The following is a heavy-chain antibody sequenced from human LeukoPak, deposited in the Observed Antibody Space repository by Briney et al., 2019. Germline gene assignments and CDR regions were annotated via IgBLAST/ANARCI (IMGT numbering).Heavy chain of an antibody. V-gene: IGHV5-10-1*01. CDR2: IDPSDSYT. J-gene: IGHJ4*02. D-gene: IGHD6-6*01. CDR1: GYSFTNYG. Sequence: GESLKISCKGSGYSFTNYGISWVRQMPGKGLEWMGRIDPSDSYTNYSPSFQGHVTISADKSISTAYLQWSSLKASDTAMYYCARIASYSSSHEFDYWGQGTLVTVSS. CDR3: ARIASYSSSHEFDY.